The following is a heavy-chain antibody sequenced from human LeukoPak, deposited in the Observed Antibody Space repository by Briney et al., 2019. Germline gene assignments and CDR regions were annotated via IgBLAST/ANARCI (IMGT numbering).Heavy chain of an antibody. Sequence: GGSLRLSCAASGFTFSSYGMHWVRQAPGKGLEWVAFIRYDGSNEYYADSVKGRFTISRDNSKNTLYLQMNSLRAEDTAVYYCAKTVVKVGLFDYWGQGTLVTVSS. CDR1: GFTFSSYG. J-gene: IGHJ4*02. CDR3: AKTVVKVGLFDY. CDR2: IRYDGSNE. V-gene: IGHV3-30*02. D-gene: IGHD2/OR15-2a*01.